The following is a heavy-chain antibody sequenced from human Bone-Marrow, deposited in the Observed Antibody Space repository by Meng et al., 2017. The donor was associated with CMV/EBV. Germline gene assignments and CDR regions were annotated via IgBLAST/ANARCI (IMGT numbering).Heavy chain of an antibody. D-gene: IGHD1-26*01. J-gene: IGHJ4*02. Sequence: GESLKISCAASGFIFSSYSMNWVRQTPGKGLEWVSSISSSSGHIYYANSVKGRFTISRDNAKNTLYLQMNSLRAEDTAVYYCAMGSGSYSWGQGTLVTVSS. V-gene: IGHV3-21*01. CDR1: GFIFSSYS. CDR2: ISSSSGHI. CDR3: AMGSGSYS.